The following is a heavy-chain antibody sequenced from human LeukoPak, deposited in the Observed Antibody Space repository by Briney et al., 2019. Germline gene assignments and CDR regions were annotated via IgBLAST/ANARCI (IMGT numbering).Heavy chain of an antibody. V-gene: IGHV3-73*01. CDR3: TTPGFCSSTNCYGDY. D-gene: IGHD2-2*01. CDR2: IRSKANSYAT. CDR1: GFTFSGSA. J-gene: IGHJ4*02. Sequence: GGSLRLSCAASGFTFSGSAMHWVRQASGKGLEWVGRIRSKANSYATAYAASVKGSFTISRDDSKNTAYLQLNSLKTEDTAVYYCTTPGFCSSTNCYGDYWGQGTLVTVSS.